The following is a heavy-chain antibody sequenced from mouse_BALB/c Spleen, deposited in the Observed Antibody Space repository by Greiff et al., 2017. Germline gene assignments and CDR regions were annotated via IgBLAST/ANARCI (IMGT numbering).Heavy chain of an antibody. CDR3: AREGEGMDY. CDR2: IRNKANGYTT. CDR1: GFTFTDYY. J-gene: IGHJ4*01. Sequence: DVKLVESGGGLVQPGGSLRLSCATSGFTFTDYYMSWVRQPPGKALEWLGFIRNKANGYTTEYSASVKGRFTISRDNSQSILYLQMNTLRAEDSATYNCAREGEGMDYWGQGTSVTVSS. V-gene: IGHV7-3*02.